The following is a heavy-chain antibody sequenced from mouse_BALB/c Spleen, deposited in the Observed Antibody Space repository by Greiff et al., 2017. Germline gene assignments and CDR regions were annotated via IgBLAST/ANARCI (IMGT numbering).Heavy chain of an antibody. D-gene: IGHD3-3*01. CDR2: ISNGGGST. V-gene: IGHV5-12-2*01. CDR1: GFTFSSYT. CDR3: AREGIGGAMDY. J-gene: IGHJ4*01. Sequence: EVQLQESGGGLVQPGGSLKLSCAASGFTFSSYTMSWVRQTPEKRLEWVAYISNGGGSTYYPDTVKGRFTISRDNAKNTLYLQMSSLKSEDTAMYYCAREGIGGAMDYWGQGTSVTVSS.